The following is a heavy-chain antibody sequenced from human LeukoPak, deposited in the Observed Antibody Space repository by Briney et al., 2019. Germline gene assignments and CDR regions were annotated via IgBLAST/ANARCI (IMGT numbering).Heavy chain of an antibody. D-gene: IGHD3/OR15-3a*01. CDR3: AREFGLITSH. J-gene: IGHJ1*01. CDR1: GFTFSNYA. CDR2: ISDNGGST. Sequence: GGSLRLSCSASGFTFSNYAMHWVRQAPGKGLEWVSSISDNGGSTYSADSVKGRFTISRDNSKNTLYLQMNSLRAEDTAVYYCAREFGLITSHWGQGTLVTVSS. V-gene: IGHV3-23*01.